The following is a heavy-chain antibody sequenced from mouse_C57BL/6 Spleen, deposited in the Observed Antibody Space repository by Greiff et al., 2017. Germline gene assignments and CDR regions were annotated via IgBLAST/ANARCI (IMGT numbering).Heavy chain of an antibody. CDR2: IDPSDSYT. V-gene: IGHV1-69*01. J-gene: IGHJ1*03. Sequence: QVQLQQSGAELVMPGASVKLSCKASAYPFTSTWMHWVKRRPGQGLEWIGEIDPSDSYTNYNQKLKGKSTLTVDKSSSTAYMQLSSLTSEDSAVYYCARSRTGYWYFDVWGTGTTVTVSS. CDR3: ARSRTGYWYFDV. CDR1: AYPFTSTW. D-gene: IGHD4-1*01.